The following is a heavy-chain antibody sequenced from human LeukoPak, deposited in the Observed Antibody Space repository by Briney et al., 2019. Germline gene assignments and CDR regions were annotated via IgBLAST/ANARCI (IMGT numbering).Heavy chain of an antibody. Sequence: GESLKISCKGFGYSFTNFWIGWVRQMPGKGLEWMGIIYPGDSDTRYSPSFQGQVTISADKSISTAYLQWSSLKASASAMYCCARRGIAAAGTTYYGMDVWGQGTTVTVSS. CDR1: GYSFTNFW. CDR2: IYPGDSDT. CDR3: ARRGIAAAGTTYYGMDV. V-gene: IGHV5-51*01. J-gene: IGHJ6*02. D-gene: IGHD6-13*01.